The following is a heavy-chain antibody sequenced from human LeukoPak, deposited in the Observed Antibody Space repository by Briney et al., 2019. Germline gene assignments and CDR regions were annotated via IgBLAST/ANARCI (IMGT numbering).Heavy chain of an antibody. Sequence: GGSLRLSCAASGFTFSNHGMSWVRQAPGKGLEWVANINEDGSEKDNVDSVKGRFTISRDNAKNSLYLQMNSLRAEDTAVYYCARGGAVRPDYWGQGTLVTVSS. CDR1: GFTFSNHG. CDR3: ARGGAVRPDY. CDR2: INEDGSEK. J-gene: IGHJ4*02. V-gene: IGHV3-7*01. D-gene: IGHD6-6*01.